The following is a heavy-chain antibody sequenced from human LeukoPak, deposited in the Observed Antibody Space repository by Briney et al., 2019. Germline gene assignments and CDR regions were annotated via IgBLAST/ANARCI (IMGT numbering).Heavy chain of an antibody. CDR1: GYTFTSSA. CDR3: ARPLYCSSTSCYTGGFDY. D-gene: IGHD2-2*02. CDR2: ISAYNGNT. Sequence: ASVKVSCKASGYTFTSSAINWVRQAPGQGLEWMGWISAYNGNTNYAQKLQGRVTMTTDTSTSTAYMELRSLRSDDTAVYYCARPLYCSSTSCYTGGFDYWGQGTLVTVSS. V-gene: IGHV1-18*01. J-gene: IGHJ4*02.